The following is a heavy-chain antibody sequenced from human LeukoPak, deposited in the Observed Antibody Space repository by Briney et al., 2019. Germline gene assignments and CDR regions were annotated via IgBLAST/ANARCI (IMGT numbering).Heavy chain of an antibody. CDR1: GGSISSYY. Sequence: PSETLSLTCTVSGGSISSYYWTWIRQPPGKGLERIGYIYYSGSTNYNPSLKRRVTISLDTSKNQFSLKLSAVTAADTAVYYCARTLFWGDSGGSIYYMDVWGKGSTVTISS. CDR2: IYYSGST. V-gene: IGHV4-59*12. CDR3: ARTLFWGDSGGSIYYMDV. J-gene: IGHJ6*03. D-gene: IGHD2-15*01.